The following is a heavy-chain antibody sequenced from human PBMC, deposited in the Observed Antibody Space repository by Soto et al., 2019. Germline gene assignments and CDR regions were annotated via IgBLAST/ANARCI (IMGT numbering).Heavy chain of an antibody. CDR3: AKDYYDTGGYSYFDY. CDR2: ISGSGGST. CDR1: GFTFSSYA. Sequence: GGSLRLSCAASGFTFSSYAMSWVRQAPGKGLEWVSGISGSGGSTYCADSVKGRFTISRDNSKNTLYLQMNSLRAEDTAVYYCAKDYYDTGGYSYFDYWGQGTLVTVSS. J-gene: IGHJ4*02. D-gene: IGHD3-22*01. V-gene: IGHV3-23*01.